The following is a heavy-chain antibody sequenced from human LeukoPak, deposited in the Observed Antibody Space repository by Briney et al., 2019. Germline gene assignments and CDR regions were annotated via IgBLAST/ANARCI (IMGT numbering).Heavy chain of an antibody. CDR3: AKDISQGYTFGSIEEDY. CDR1: GFTFSSYA. CDR2: ISESDGST. D-gene: IGHD5-18*01. Sequence: GGSLRLSCAASGFTFSSYAMSWVRQAPGKGLEWLSAISESDGSTYYADSVKGRFTISRDNSKNTLYLQMNSLGADDTAVYFCAKDISQGYTFGSIEEDYWGQGTLVTVSS. J-gene: IGHJ4*02. V-gene: IGHV3-23*01.